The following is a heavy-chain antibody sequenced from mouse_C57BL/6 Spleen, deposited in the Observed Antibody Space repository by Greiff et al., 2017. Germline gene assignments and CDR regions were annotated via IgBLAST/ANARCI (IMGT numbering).Heavy chain of an antibody. J-gene: IGHJ3*01. CDR1: GYSFTGYY. CDR2: INPGTGGT. Sequence: VQLQQSGPELVKPGASVKISCKASGYSFTGYYMNWVKQSPEQSLEWIGEINPGTGGTTYNQKFKAKATLTVDKSSSTAYMQLKSLTSEDSAVYYCAREAYWGQGTLVTVSA. CDR3: AREAY. V-gene: IGHV1-42*01.